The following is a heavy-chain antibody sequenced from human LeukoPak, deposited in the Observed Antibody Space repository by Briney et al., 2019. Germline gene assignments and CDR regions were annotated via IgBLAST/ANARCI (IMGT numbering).Heavy chain of an antibody. J-gene: IGHJ6*03. CDR1: GYTFSNFD. CDR2: MNPGSGDT. V-gene: IGHV1-8*02. Sequence: ASVKVSCKASGYTFSNFDVNWVRQAPGQGLEWMAWMNPGSGDTGYEAKFQARLTMSRNTSITTASMELSSLTSEGTAVYYCARSRRGYYMDVWGKGTTVIVSS. CDR3: ARSRRGYYMDV.